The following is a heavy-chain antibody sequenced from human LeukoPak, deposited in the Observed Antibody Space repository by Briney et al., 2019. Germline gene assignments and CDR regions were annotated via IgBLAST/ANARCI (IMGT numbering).Heavy chain of an antibody. D-gene: IGHD4-17*01. V-gene: IGHV4-30-4*01. CDR3: ARDIYGDYAIDN. CDR2: IYWSGNT. CDR1: GGSINTGDYY. Sequence: PSETLSLTCTVSGGSINTGDYYWSWIRQPPGKGPEWIGYIYWSGNTYYSPSLKSRVTLSIDTSKNQFSLNVTSVTAADTAIYYCARDIYGDYAIDNWGQGTLVTVSS. J-gene: IGHJ4*02.